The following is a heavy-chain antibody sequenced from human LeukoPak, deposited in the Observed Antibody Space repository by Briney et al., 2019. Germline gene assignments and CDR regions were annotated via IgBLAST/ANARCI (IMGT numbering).Heavy chain of an antibody. CDR1: GFAFDNYA. J-gene: IGHJ4*02. Sequence: GGSLRLSCTTSGFAFDNYAMNWVRQAPGKGLEWVSGISGFSTYYADSVGGRFTISRDNSKNVLYLQMNRLRAEDTAVYFCAKDICTSPRCLLYFDSWGQGTPVTVSS. CDR3: AKDICTSPRCLLYFDS. CDR2: ISGFST. D-gene: IGHD2-8*01. V-gene: IGHV3-23*01.